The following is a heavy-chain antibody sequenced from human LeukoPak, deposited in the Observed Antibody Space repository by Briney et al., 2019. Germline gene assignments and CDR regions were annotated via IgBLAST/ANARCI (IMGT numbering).Heavy chain of an antibody. Sequence: GGSLRLSCSASGFTFSRFGMHWVRQAPGKGLEWVSSISSSSSYIHYADSVKGRFTISRDNARNSLFLQMNSLRAEDTAVYYCAKNQQNYCSGGSCYGFDPWGQGTLVTVSS. CDR2: ISSSSSYI. CDR1: GFTFSRFG. CDR3: AKNQQNYCSGGSCYGFDP. J-gene: IGHJ5*02. V-gene: IGHV3-21*01. D-gene: IGHD2-15*01.